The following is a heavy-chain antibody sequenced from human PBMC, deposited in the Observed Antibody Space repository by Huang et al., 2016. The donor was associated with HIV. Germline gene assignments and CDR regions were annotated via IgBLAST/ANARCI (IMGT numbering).Heavy chain of an antibody. D-gene: IGHD3-22*01. CDR1: GFTFSSYW. V-gene: IGHV3-74*01. Sequence: EVQLVESGGGLVQPGGSLRLSCAASGFTFSSYWMHWVRQAPGKGLVWVARINSDGMSSGYADSGKGRFTISRDNAKNTLYLQMNSLRAEDTAVYYCVRDPRIQSWLNYFDYWGQGTLVSVSS. CDR2: INSDGMSS. J-gene: IGHJ4*02. CDR3: VRDPRIQSWLNYFDY.